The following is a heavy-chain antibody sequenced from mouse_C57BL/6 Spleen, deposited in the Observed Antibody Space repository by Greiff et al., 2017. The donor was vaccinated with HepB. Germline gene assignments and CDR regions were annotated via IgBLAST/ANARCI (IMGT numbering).Heavy chain of an antibody. Sequence: VQLQQSGPELVKPGASVKISCKASGYAFSSSWMNWVKKRPGKGLEWIGRIYPGDGDTNYNGKFKGKATLTADKSSSTAYMQLSSLTSEDSAVYFCARAQIYYYGSSYEDYAMDYWGQGTSVTVSS. CDR2: IYPGDGDT. CDR1: GYAFSSSW. J-gene: IGHJ4*01. V-gene: IGHV1-82*01. D-gene: IGHD1-1*01. CDR3: ARAQIYYYGSSYEDYAMDY.